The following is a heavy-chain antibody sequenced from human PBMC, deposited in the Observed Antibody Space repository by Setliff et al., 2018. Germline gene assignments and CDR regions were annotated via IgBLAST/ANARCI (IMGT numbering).Heavy chain of an antibody. CDR2: IYYSGRT. D-gene: IGHD4-17*01. J-gene: IGHJ3*02. CDR1: GGSISTYY. CDR3: ARHENDYGDYDDAFDI. V-gene: IGHV4-59*08. Sequence: LSLTCTVSGGSISTYYWSWIRQPPGKGLEWIGYIYYSGRTNYNPSLRSRVTISVDTSKSQFSLKVSSVTAADTAVYYCARHENDYGDYDDAFDIWGQGTMVTVSS.